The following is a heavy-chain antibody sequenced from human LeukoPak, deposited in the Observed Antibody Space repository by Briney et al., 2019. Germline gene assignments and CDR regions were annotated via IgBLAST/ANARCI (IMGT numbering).Heavy chain of an antibody. D-gene: IGHD3-16*02. V-gene: IGHV4-34*01. CDR3: ARGQLEEYDYVWGSYRHPQYYFDY. CDR2: INHIGST. Sequence: PSETLSLTCAVYGGSFSGYYWSWIRQPPGKGREWIGEINHIGSTNYNPSLKSRVTISVDTSKNQFSLKLSSVPAADTAVYSCARGQLEEYDYVWGSYRHPQYYFDYWGQGTLVTVSS. CDR1: GGSFSGYY. J-gene: IGHJ4*02.